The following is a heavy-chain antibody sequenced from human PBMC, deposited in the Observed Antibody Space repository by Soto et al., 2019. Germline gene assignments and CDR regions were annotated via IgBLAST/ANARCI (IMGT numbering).Heavy chain of an antibody. CDR3: AKGAAAGTYNWFDP. V-gene: IGHV3-23*01. Sequence: EVQLLESGGGLVQPGGSLRLSCAASGFTFSSYAMSWVRQAPGKGLEWVSAISGSGGSTYYADSVKGRFNISRDNSKNTLYLQMNSLSDEDTAVYYCAKGAAAGTYNWFDPWGQGTLVTVSS. CDR1: GFTFSSYA. D-gene: IGHD6-13*01. J-gene: IGHJ5*02. CDR2: ISGSGGST.